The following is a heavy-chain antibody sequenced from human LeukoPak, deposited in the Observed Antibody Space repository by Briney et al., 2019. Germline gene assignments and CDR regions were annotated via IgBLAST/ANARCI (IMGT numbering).Heavy chain of an antibody. V-gene: IGHV3-33*08. J-gene: IGHJ4*02. CDR1: GFTFSSYA. D-gene: IGHD3-10*01. Sequence: GGSLRLSCAASGFTFSSYAMSWVRQAPGKGLEWVAVIWYDGSNKYYADSVKGRFTISRDNSKNTLYLQMNSLRAEDTAVYYCAVTDYYGSGSYYSPLDYWGQGTLVTVSS. CDR3: AVTDYYGSGSYYSPLDY. CDR2: IWYDGSNK.